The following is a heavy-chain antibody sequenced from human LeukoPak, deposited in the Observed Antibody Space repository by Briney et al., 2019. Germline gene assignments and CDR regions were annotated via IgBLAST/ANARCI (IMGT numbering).Heavy chain of an antibody. D-gene: IGHD3-10*01. Sequence: SETPSLTCTVSGGSISSSSYYWGWIRQPPGKGLEWIGSIYYSGSTYYNPSLKSRVTISVDTSKNQFSLKLSSVTAADTAVYYCARDLPLTHYYGSGSFGAFDIWGQGTMVTVSS. CDR3: ARDLPLTHYYGSGSFGAFDI. J-gene: IGHJ3*02. CDR1: GGSISSSSYY. V-gene: IGHV4-39*07. CDR2: IYYSGST.